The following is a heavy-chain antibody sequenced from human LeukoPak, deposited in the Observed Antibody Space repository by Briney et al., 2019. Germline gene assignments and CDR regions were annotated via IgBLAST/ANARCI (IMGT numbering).Heavy chain of an antibody. V-gene: IGHV1-8*01. D-gene: IGHD3-10*01. CDR3: ARAIRRGELERY. J-gene: IGHJ4*02. CDR2: MNPNSGNT. Sequence: ASVKVSCKASGYTFTSYDINWVRQATGQGLEWMGWMNPNSGNTGYAQTFQGRVTMTRDTSVGTAYMELSSLRSEDTAVYYCARAIRRGELERYWGQGTLVTVSS. CDR1: GYTFTSYD.